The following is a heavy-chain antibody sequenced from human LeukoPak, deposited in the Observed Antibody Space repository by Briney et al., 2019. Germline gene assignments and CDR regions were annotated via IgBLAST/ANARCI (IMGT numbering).Heavy chain of an antibody. J-gene: IGHJ6*02. CDR3: ALTMLRGVINYGMDV. CDR1: GYTFTSYG. V-gene: IGHV1-18*01. D-gene: IGHD3-10*01. CDR2: ISAYNGNT. Sequence: ASVKVSCKASGYTFTSYGISWVRQAPGQGLEWMGWISAYNGNTNYAQKLQDRVTMTTDTSTSTAYMELRSLRSDDTAVYYCALTMLRGVINYGMDVWGQGTTVTVSS.